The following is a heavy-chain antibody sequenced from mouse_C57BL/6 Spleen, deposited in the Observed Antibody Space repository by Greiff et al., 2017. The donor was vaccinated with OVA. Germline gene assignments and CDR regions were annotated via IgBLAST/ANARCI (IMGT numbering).Heavy chain of an antibody. D-gene: IGHD2-5*01. CDR2: INPNNGGT. CDR3: ARGSNGFAY. J-gene: IGHJ3*01. CDR1: GYTFTDYY. Sequence: VQLQQSGPELVKPGASVKISCKASGYTFTDYYMNWVTQSPGKSLEWIGDINPNNGGTSYNQKFKGKATLTVDKSSSAAYMELRSLTSEDSAVYYCARGSNGFAYWGQGTLVTVSA. V-gene: IGHV1-26*01.